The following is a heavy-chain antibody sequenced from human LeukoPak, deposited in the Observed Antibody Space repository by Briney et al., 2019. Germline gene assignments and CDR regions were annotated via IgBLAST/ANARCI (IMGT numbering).Heavy chain of an antibody. CDR3: AGRDLGYCSSTSCYGLNGGFDY. CDR1: GGSFSGYY. D-gene: IGHD2-2*01. Sequence: PSETLSLTCAVYGGSFSGYYWSWIRQPPGKGLEWIGEINHSGSTNYNPSLKSRVTISVDTSKNQFSLKLSSVTAADTAVYYCAGRDLGYCSSTSCYGLNGGFDYWGQGTLSPSPQ. V-gene: IGHV4-34*01. J-gene: IGHJ4*02. CDR2: INHSGST.